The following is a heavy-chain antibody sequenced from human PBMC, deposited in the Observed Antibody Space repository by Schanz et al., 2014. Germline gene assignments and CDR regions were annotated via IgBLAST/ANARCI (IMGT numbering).Heavy chain of an antibody. J-gene: IGHJ4*02. D-gene: IGHD1-1*01. V-gene: IGHV3-33*08. CDR2: IWSDGTNE. CDR1: GFSFGTYA. CDR3: ARDRRNADLDY. Sequence: VHLLESGGGLVQPGGSLRLSCAASGFSFGTYAMSWVRQAPGKGLEWVAVIWSDGTNEYYADSVKGRFTISGDSSKYTVYLQMNSLRAEDTALYYCARDRRNADLDYWGQGTLVTVSS.